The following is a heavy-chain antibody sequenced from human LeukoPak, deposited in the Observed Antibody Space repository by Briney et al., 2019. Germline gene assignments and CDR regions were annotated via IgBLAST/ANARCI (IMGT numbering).Heavy chain of an antibody. CDR1: GGSISSSSYY. Sequence: SETLSPTCTVSGGSISSSSYYWGWIRQPPGKGLEWIGSIYYSGSTYYNPSLKSRVTISVDTSKNQFSLKLSSVTAADTAVYYCARARPGYSYGPIDYWGQGTLVTVSS. D-gene: IGHD5-18*01. CDR2: IYYSGST. V-gene: IGHV4-39*01. J-gene: IGHJ4*02. CDR3: ARARPGYSYGPIDY.